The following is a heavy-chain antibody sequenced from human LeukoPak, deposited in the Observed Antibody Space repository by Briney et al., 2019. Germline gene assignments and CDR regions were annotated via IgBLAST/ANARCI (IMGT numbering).Heavy chain of an antibody. D-gene: IGHD3-10*01. CDR3: ARAKPKNMVRGLIMRRESRYYFDY. J-gene: IGHJ4*02. CDR1: GFTFSSHG. Sequence: GGSLRLSCVASGFTFSSHGMNWVRHAPGKGMEWVSGITSVTRTSYATSGKGRFTISRDNYKSTLYIQMNSLRAEDTAVYYCARAKPKNMVRGLIMRRESRYYFDYWGQGTLVTVSS. CDR2: ITSVTRT. V-gene: IGHV3-23*01.